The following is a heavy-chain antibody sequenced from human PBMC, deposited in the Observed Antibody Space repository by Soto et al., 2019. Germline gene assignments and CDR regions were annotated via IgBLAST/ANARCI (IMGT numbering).Heavy chain of an antibody. Sequence: PQETLNNSCKGSGYSFTSYWIGWVRPMPGKGMEWMWIIYPCDSDTRYSPSFQGQVTISADKSISTAYLQWSSLKASDTAMYYCARAGTTGDAFDIWGQGTMVTVSS. V-gene: IGHV5-51*01. CDR3: ARAGTTGDAFDI. D-gene: IGHD4-17*01. J-gene: IGHJ3*02. CDR2: IYPCDSDT. CDR1: GYSFTSYW.